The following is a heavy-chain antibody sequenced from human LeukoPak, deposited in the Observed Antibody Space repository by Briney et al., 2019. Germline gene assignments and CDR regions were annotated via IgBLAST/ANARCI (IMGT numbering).Heavy chain of an antibody. Sequence: PGRSLRLSCAASGFTFSSYAMHWVRQAPGKGLEWVAVISYDGSNKYYADSVKGRFTISRDNSKNTLYLQMNSLRAEDTAVYYCARTATRSMVRGVIIGLNWFDPWGQGTLVTVSS. J-gene: IGHJ5*02. D-gene: IGHD3-10*01. CDR2: ISYDGSNK. CDR3: ARTATRSMVRGVIIGLNWFDP. CDR1: GFTFSSYA. V-gene: IGHV3-30-3*01.